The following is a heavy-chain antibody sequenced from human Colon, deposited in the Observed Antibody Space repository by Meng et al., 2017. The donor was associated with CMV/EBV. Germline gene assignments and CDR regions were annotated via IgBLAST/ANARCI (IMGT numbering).Heavy chain of an antibody. J-gene: IGHJ4*02. CDR2: IRYDGNNL. CDR3: ARDNRVDIVATIDY. D-gene: IGHD5-12*01. CDR1: GFTFRDYG. V-gene: IGHV3-30*02. Sequence: GESLKISCATSGFTFRDYGIHWVRQAPGKGLEWVSFIRYDGNNLYYSDSVKGRFTISRDNSKNTVFLQMNSLRAADTAVYYCARDNRVDIVATIDYWGQGTLVTVSS.